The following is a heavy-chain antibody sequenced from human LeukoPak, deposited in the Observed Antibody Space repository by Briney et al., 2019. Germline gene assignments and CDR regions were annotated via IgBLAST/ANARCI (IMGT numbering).Heavy chain of an antibody. CDR2: INAYNGNT. J-gene: IGHJ4*02. Sequence: ASVKVSCKASGYTFTSYGISWVRQAPGQGLEWMGWINAYNGNTNYAQKLQGRVTMTTDTSTSTAYMELRSLRSDDTAVYSCARARGYDYVWGSYRSPDFDYWGQGTLVTVSS. V-gene: IGHV1-18*01. D-gene: IGHD3-16*02. CDR1: GYTFTSYG. CDR3: ARARGYDYVWGSYRSPDFDY.